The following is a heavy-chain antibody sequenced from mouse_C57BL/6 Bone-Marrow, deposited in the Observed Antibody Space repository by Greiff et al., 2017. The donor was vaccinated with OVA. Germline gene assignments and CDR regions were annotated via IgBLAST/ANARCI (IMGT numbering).Heavy chain of an antibody. CDR2: ISDGGSYT. CDR3: ASHYGSSYYWYFDV. J-gene: IGHJ1*03. D-gene: IGHD1-1*01. CDR1: GFTFSSYA. Sequence: EVQLVESGGGLVKPGGSLKLSCAASGFTFSSYAMSWVRQTPEKRLEWVATISDGGSYTYYPDNVKGRFTISRDNAKNNLYLQMSHLKSEDTAMYYGASHYGSSYYWYFDVWGTGTTVTVSS. V-gene: IGHV5-4*01.